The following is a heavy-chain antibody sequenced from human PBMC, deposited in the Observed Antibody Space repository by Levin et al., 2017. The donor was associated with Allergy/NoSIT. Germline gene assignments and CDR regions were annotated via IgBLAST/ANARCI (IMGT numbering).Heavy chain of an antibody. J-gene: IGHJ6*02. Sequence: GESLKISCAASGFTFSSYSMNWVRQAPGKGLEWVSSISSSSSYIYYADSVKGRFTISRDNAKNSLYLQMNSLRAEDTAVYYCASYLDFGELENYYYGMDVWGQGTTVTVSS. CDR3: ASYLDFGELENYYYGMDV. D-gene: IGHD3-10*01. V-gene: IGHV3-21*01. CDR2: ISSSSSYI. CDR1: GFTFSSYS.